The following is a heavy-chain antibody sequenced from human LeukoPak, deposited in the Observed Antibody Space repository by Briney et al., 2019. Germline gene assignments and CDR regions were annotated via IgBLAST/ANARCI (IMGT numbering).Heavy chain of an antibody. CDR1: GFTFSAYI. CDR3: ARAGDSGNYLFFDY. J-gene: IGHJ4*02. D-gene: IGHD1-26*01. CDR2: ISSSSTYI. V-gene: IGHV3-21*01. Sequence: GGSLRLSCAASGFTFSAYIMNWVRQAPGKGLEWVSSISSSSTYIYYADSVKGRFTISRDNAKNSLYLQMNILRAEDTAVYYCARAGDSGNYLFFDYWGQGTLVTVSS.